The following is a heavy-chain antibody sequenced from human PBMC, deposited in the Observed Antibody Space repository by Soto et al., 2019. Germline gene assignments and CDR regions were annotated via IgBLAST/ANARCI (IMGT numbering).Heavy chain of an antibody. CDR3: ARDATIGYCSGGSCYSGY. CDR2: ISAYNGNT. Sequence: ASVKVSCKASGYTFTSYGISWVRQAPGQGLEWMGWISAYNGNTNYAQKLQGRVTMTTDTSTSTAYMELRSLRSDDTAVYYCARDATIGYCSGGSCYSGYWAQGTLVTVSS. CDR1: GYTFTSYG. V-gene: IGHV1-18*01. D-gene: IGHD2-15*01. J-gene: IGHJ1*01.